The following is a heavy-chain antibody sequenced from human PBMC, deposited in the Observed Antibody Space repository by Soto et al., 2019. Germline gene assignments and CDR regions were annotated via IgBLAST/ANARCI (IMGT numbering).Heavy chain of an antibody. CDR1: GYTFTNYY. CDR2: INAGNGDT. D-gene: IGHD1-26*01. Sequence: ASVKLSCKASGYTFTNYYIHWVRQAPGQGLEWMGWINAGNGDTMYSQNFQGRVTITRDTSATTAYMELSSLRSEDTGVYYCARTGSLDYWGQGALVTVS. CDR3: ARTGSLDY. V-gene: IGHV1-3*01. J-gene: IGHJ4*02.